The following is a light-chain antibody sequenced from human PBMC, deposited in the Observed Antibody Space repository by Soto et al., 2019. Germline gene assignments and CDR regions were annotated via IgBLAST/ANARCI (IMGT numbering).Light chain of an antibody. Sequence: DIQMTQSPSSLSASVGDRVTITCRASQSISNFLNWYQKKPGKAPELLIHTASSLQSGVPSTFSGAGSGTDFTLTISSLQPEDFATYYCQQSDSLPWTFGQGTKVEIK. CDR1: QSISNF. V-gene: IGKV1-39*01. J-gene: IGKJ1*01. CDR2: TAS. CDR3: QQSDSLPWT.